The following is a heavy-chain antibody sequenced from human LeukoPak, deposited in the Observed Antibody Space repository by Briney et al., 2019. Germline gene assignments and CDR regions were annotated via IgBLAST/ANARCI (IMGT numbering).Heavy chain of an antibody. J-gene: IGHJ6*02. D-gene: IGHD3-22*01. V-gene: IGHV3-48*02. CDR1: GFAFSSYN. CDR3: ARRPYSDTSGRLSDV. CDR2: IGSSGSPT. Sequence: GGSLRLSCAASGFAFSSYNMNWVRQAPGKGLEWISYIGSSGSPTHYADSVGGRFTISRDNAKNSLYLQMNSLRDGDTAVYFCARRPYSDTSGRLSDVWGQGTTVTVSS.